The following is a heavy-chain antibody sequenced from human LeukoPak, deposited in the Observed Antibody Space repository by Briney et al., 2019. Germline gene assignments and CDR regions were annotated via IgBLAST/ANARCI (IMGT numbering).Heavy chain of an antibody. J-gene: IGHJ4*02. CDR3: AKALQHIMVVTASPFDY. D-gene: IGHD2-21*02. CDR1: GFTFTSYA. CDR2: ISASGGST. V-gene: IGHV3-23*01. Sequence: GASLRLSCTASGFTFTSYAMSWVRQAPGKGLEWISAISASGGSTYYADSVQGRFTISRDTSKNTLYLQMNSLRSEHTAVYYCAKALQHIMVVTASPFDYWGQGTLVTVSS.